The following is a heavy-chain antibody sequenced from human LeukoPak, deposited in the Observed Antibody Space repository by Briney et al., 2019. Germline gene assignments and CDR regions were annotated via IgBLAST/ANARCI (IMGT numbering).Heavy chain of an antibody. CDR3: ARGGYSNYPRWDY. CDR1: GGTFSSYA. V-gene: IGHV1-69*01. D-gene: IGHD4-11*01. J-gene: IGHJ4*02. Sequence: SVKVSCKASGGTFSSYAISWVRQAPGQGLEWMGGIIPIFGTANYAQKFQGRVTITADESTSTAYMELGSLRSEDTAVYYCARGGYSNYPRWDYWGQGTLVTVSS. CDR2: IIPIFGTA.